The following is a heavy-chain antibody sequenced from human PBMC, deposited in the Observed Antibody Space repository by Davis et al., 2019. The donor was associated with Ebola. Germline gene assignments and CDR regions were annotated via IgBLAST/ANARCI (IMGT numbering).Heavy chain of an antibody. CDR3: TRLAYTNGWFYFDY. V-gene: IGHV2-5*02. Sequence: SGPTLMKPTATLTLTCTVSGFSLSTRGMGVGWIRQPPGKALECLGFIFWAVDRRYSPSLKSRLTITKDTSKNQVVLSMTNMDPADTATYYCTRLAYTNGWFYFDYWGQGSLVTVSS. CDR1: GFSLSTRGMG. CDR2: IFWAVDR. D-gene: IGHD2-8*01. J-gene: IGHJ4*02.